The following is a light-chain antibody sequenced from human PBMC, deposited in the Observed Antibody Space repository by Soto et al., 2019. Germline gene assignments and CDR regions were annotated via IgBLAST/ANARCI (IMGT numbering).Light chain of an antibody. Sequence: EIVLTQSPGTLSLSPGERATLSCRASQSVASSQLAWYRKKPRQTPMLLIDDASSRATSIPERISGSGAGTYFPLTSSRLEAEDFAVYYCQQYGSAPFTFGPGTKVDIK. CDR2: DAS. CDR3: QQYGSAPFT. V-gene: IGKV3-20*01. CDR1: QSVASSQ. J-gene: IGKJ3*01.